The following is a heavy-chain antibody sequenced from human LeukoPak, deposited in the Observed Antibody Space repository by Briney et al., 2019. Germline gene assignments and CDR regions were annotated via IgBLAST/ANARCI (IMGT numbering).Heavy chain of an antibody. CDR2: IYYSGST. D-gene: IGHD2-2*01. CDR1: GGSISSGDYY. V-gene: IGHV4-30-4*08. Sequence: SQTLSLTCTVSGGSISSGDYYWSWIRQPPGKGLEWIGYIYYSGSTYYNPSLKSRVTISVDTSKNQFSLKLSSVTAADTAGYYCARVPAALNWFDPWGQGTLVTVSS. CDR3: ARVPAALNWFDP. J-gene: IGHJ5*02.